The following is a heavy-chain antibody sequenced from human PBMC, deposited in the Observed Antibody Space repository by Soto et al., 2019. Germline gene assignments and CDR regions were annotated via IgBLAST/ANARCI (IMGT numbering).Heavy chain of an antibody. CDR1: GFTFSSYG. Sequence: PGGSLRLSCAASGFTFSSYGMHWVRQAPGKGLEWVAVIWYDGSNKYYADSVKGRFTISRDNSKNTLYLQMNSLRAEDTAVYYCARDYNLGRTWSGYYMDYWGQGTLVTVSS. CDR3: ARDYNLGRTWSGYYMDY. D-gene: IGHD3-3*01. J-gene: IGHJ4*02. CDR2: IWYDGSNK. V-gene: IGHV3-33*01.